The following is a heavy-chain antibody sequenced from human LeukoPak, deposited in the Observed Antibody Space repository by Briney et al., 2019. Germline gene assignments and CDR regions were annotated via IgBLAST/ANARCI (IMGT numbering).Heavy chain of an antibody. V-gene: IGHV3-23*01. D-gene: IGHD1-26*01. CDR1: GFTVSSNY. J-gene: IGHJ4*02. Sequence: GGSLRLSCAASGFTVSSNYMSWVRQAPGKGLEWVSAISGSGDSTYYADSVKGRFTISRDNSKNTLYLQMNSLRAEDTAVYYCAKVTVKYSGTYYFDFWGQGTLVTVSS. CDR3: AKVTVKYSGTYYFDF. CDR2: ISGSGDST.